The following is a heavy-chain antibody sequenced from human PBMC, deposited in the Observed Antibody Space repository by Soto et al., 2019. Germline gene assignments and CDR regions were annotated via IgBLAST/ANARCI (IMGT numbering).Heavy chain of an antibody. V-gene: IGHV1-18*01. J-gene: IGHJ6*02. CDR1: GYTFTSYC. CDR2: ISAYNGNT. D-gene: IGHD3-9*01. CDR3: ARVQYYDILTGYYSNYYGMDV. Sequence: ASVKVSCKSSGYTFTSYCISWVRQAPGQGLECMGWISAYNGNTNYAQKLQGRVTMTTDTSTSTAYMELRSLRSDDTAVYYCARVQYYDILTGYYSNYYGMDVWGQGTTVTVSS.